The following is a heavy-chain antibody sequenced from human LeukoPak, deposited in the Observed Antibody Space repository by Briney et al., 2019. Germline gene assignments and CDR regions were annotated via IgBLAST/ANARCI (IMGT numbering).Heavy chain of an antibody. V-gene: IGHV1-69*13. D-gene: IGHD1-26*01. CDR3: AREEVQATNYYYYGMDV. CDR2: IIPIFGTA. Sequence: ASVKVSCKASGGTFSSYAISWVRQAPGQGLEWMGGIIPIFGTANYAQKFQGRVTITADESTSTAYMELSSLRSEDTAVYYCAREEVQATNYYYYGMDVWGQGTTVTVSS. CDR1: GGTFSSYA. J-gene: IGHJ6*02.